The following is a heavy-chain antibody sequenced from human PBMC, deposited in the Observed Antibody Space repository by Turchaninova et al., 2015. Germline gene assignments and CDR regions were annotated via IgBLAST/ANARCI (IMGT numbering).Heavy chain of an antibody. CDR3: ARELDPSGYYFDY. CDR2: INAETGNT. D-gene: IGHD3-22*01. J-gene: IGHJ4*02. CDR1: GYTFTTYA. Sequence: QVQHVQSGAEVKEPGASVKVSCKASGYTFTTYAIPWVRQAPGQRLEWVAWINAETGNTKYSQKFQGRLTVTRDTSASTAYMILTSLRFEDTAVYYCARELDPSGYYFDYWGQGTLVTVSS. V-gene: IGHV1-3*01.